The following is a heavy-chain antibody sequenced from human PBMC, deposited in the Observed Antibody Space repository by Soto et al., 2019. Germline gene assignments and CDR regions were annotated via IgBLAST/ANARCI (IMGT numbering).Heavy chain of an antibody. J-gene: IGHJ6*02. CDR3: ARHSIGYFPHYYYYGMYG. CDR1: GYSFTSYW. Sequence: GESLKISRKGSGYSFTSYWIGWVRQMPGKGLEWMGIIYPGDSDTRYSPSFQGQVTISADKSISTAYLQWSSLKASDTAMYYCARHSIGYFPHYYYYGMYGSGQGSTVT. D-gene: IGHD6-6*01. CDR2: IYPGDSDT. V-gene: IGHV5-51*01.